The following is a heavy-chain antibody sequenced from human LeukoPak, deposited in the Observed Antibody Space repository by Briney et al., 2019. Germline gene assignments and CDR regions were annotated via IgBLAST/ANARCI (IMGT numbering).Heavy chain of an antibody. CDR3: ARDLGRYDY. CDR1: GGSLSNFY. V-gene: IGHV4-4*07. Sequence: SETLSLTCTVSGGSLSNFYWSWLRQAAGKGLEWIGPIYTTGITDYNPSLKSRVTMSIDTSKNQFSLRLSSVTAADTAVYYCARDLGRYDYWGHGTLVAVSS. CDR2: IYTTGIT. D-gene: IGHD1-26*01. J-gene: IGHJ4*01.